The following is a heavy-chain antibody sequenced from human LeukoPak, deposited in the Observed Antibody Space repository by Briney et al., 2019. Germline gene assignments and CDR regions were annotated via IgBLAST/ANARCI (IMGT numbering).Heavy chain of an antibody. CDR1: GGSFSGYY. Sequence: NASETLSLTCAVYGGSFSGYYWSWIRQPPGKGLEWIGEINHSGSTNYNPSLKSRVTISVDTSKNQISLKLSSVTAADTAVYYCAGIGTTGTVYYYYGMDVWGQGTTVTVSS. V-gene: IGHV4-34*01. CDR3: AGIGTTGTVYYYYGMDV. D-gene: IGHD1-1*01. CDR2: INHSGST. J-gene: IGHJ6*02.